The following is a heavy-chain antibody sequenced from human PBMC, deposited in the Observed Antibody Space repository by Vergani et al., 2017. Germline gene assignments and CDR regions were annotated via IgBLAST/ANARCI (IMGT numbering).Heavy chain of an antibody. CDR1: GFTSARYA. Sequence: EVQLEESGGGLVLPGRSLRLSCVASGFTSARYAMHWVRQAPGKGLEWVSGISWNSNSIGYADSVKGRFTISRDNAKNSLYLQMNSLRAEDTALYYWAKDLGTSSGGGWFDPWGQGTLVTVSS. CDR3: AKDLGTSSGGGWFDP. V-gene: IGHV3-9*02. CDR2: ISWNSNSI. J-gene: IGHJ5*02. D-gene: IGHD6-6*01.